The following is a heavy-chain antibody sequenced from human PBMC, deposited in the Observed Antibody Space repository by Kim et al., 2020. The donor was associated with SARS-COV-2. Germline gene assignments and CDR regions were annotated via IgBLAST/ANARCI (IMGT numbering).Heavy chain of an antibody. J-gene: IGHJ4*02. Sequence: SETLSLTCTVSGGSISSYYWSWIRQPPGKGLEWIGYIYYSGSTNYNPSLKSRVTISVDTSKNQFSLKLSSVTAADTAVYYCARGGAAPLYFDYWGQGTLVTVSS. CDR1: GGSISSYY. CDR2: IYYSGST. CDR3: ARGGAAPLYFDY. V-gene: IGHV4-59*13. D-gene: IGHD3-16*02.